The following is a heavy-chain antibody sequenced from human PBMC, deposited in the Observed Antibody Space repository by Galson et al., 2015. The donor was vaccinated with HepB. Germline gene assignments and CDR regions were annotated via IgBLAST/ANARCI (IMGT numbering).Heavy chain of an antibody. V-gene: IGHV3-64D*06. CDR3: VKDGTAILTGYYDY. Sequence: SLRLSCAASGFTFSSYSMNWVRQAPGKGLEYVSAISSNGGSTYYADSVKGRFTISRDNSKNTLYLQMSSLRAEDTAVYYCVKDGTAILTGYYDYWGQGTLVTVSS. D-gene: IGHD3-9*01. CDR2: ISSNGGST. CDR1: GFTFSSYS. J-gene: IGHJ4*02.